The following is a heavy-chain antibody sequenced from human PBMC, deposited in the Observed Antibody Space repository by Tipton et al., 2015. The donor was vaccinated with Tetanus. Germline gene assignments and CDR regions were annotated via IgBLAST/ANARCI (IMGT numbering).Heavy chain of an antibody. CDR1: GFTFSSYA. CDR3: AKARGAESSGDYSVYFDY. J-gene: IGHJ4*02. CDR2: IYSGGSST. D-gene: IGHD3-22*01. Sequence: GSLRLSCAASGFTFSSYAMSWVRQAPGKGLEWVSVIYSGGSSTYYADSVKGRFTISRDNSKNTLYLQMNSLRAEDRAIYYCAKARGAESSGDYSVYFDYWGQGTLVTVSS. V-gene: IGHV3-23*03.